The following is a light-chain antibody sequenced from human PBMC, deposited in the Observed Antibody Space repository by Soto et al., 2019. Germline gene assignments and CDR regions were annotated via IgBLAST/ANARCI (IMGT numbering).Light chain of an antibody. Sequence: EIVMTQSPATPSVSPGERATLSCRASQSVNSRLAWYQQKSGQAPRLLIYDASTRATGIPARFSGSGSGTEFTLTISSLQSEDFALYYCQQYNNWPPITFGQGTRLEIK. V-gene: IGKV3-15*01. CDR2: DAS. J-gene: IGKJ5*01. CDR1: QSVNSR. CDR3: QQYNNWPPIT.